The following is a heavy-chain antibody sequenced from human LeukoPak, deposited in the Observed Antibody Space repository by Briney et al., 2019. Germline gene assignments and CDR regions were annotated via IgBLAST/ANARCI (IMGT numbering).Heavy chain of an antibody. D-gene: IGHD3-10*01. Sequence: GASVKVSCKASGYTFTGYYMHWVRQAPGQGLEWMGWINPNSGGTNYAQKFQGRVTMTRDTSISTAYMELSRLRSDDTAVYYCASNRYGSGSYYGYWGQGTLVTVSS. V-gene: IGHV1-2*02. CDR1: GYTFTGYY. CDR2: INPNSGGT. J-gene: IGHJ4*02. CDR3: ASNRYGSGSYYGY.